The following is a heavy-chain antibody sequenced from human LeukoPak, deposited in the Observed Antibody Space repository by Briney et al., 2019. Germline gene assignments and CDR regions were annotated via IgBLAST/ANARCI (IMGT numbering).Heavy chain of an antibody. Sequence: PGGSLRLSCAASGFTFSSYSMNWVRQAPGKGLEWVSSMSSSSSYIYYADSVKGRFTISRDNAKNSLYLQMNSLRAEDPPVYYCARKLQAKLDYWGQGTLVTVSS. CDR2: MSSSSSYI. CDR1: GFTFSSYS. CDR3: ARKLQAKLDY. D-gene: IGHD5-24*01. V-gene: IGHV3-21*01. J-gene: IGHJ4*02.